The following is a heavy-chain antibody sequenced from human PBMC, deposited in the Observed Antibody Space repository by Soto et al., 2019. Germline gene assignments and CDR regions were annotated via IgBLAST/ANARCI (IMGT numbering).Heavy chain of an antibody. J-gene: IGHJ5*02. CDR1: GGSISSYY. D-gene: IGHD2-2*01. CDR3: ARGTDVDIVVVPAAIWLDP. V-gene: IGHV4-59*01. CDR2: IYYSGST. Sequence: ASETLSLTCTVSGGSISSYYWSWIRQPPGKGLEWIGYIYYSGSTNYNPSLKSRVTISVDTSKNQFSLKLSSVTAADTAVYYCARGTDVDIVVVPAAIWLDPWGQGTMVTVYS.